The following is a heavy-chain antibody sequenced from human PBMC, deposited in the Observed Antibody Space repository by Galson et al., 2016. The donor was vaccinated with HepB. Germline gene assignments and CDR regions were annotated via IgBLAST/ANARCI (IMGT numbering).Heavy chain of an antibody. V-gene: IGHV3-21*01. D-gene: IGHD2-2*01. J-gene: IGHJ4*02. CDR2: INGGGRFI. CDR3: VKDAMIYAPLKLFEY. CDR1: GFSFSHYN. Sequence: SLRLSCAGAGFSFSHYNINWVRQAPGKGLEWVSSINGGGRFIYYADSVKGRFTISRDDSKNTLSLQMSNLRPEDTAVYYCVKDAMIYAPLKLFEYWGQGALVTVSS.